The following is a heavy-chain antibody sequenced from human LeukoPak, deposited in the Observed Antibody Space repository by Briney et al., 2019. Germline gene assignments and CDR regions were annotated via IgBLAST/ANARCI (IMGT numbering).Heavy chain of an antibody. CDR1: GFTFSSYG. CDR3: AKDQGYCTGDSCYYGMDV. V-gene: IGHV3-30*18. D-gene: IGHD2-8*02. J-gene: IGHJ6*02. CDR2: ISYDGSNK. Sequence: GGSLRLSCAASGFTFSSYGMHWVRQAPGKGLEWVAVISYDGSNKYYADSVRGRFTISRDNSKSTLYLQMNSLRAEDTAVYSCAKDQGYCTGDSCYYGMDVWGQGTTVTVSS.